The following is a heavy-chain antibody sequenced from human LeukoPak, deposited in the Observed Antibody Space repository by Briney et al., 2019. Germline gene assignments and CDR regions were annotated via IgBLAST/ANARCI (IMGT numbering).Heavy chain of an antibody. D-gene: IGHD6-13*01. CDR3: AKQQQLVLGNPYFDY. CDR1: GFTFSSYA. Sequence: GGSLRLSCAASGFTFSSYAMHWVRQAPGKGLEWVAVISYDGSNKYYADSVKGRFTISRDNSKNTLYLQMNSLRAEDTAVYYCAKQQQLVLGNPYFDYWGQGTLVTVSS. V-gene: IGHV3-30-3*02. J-gene: IGHJ4*02. CDR2: ISYDGSNK.